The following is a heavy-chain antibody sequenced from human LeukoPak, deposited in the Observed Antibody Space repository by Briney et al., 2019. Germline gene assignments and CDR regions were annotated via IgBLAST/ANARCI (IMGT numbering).Heavy chain of an antibody. Sequence: GESLKISCKGSGYSFTSYWIGWVRQMPGKGLEWMGIIYPGDSDTRYSPSFQGQVTISADKSISTAYLQWGSLKASDTAMYYCARGGYDSSGYYYFTFDYWGQGTLVTVSS. CDR3: ARGGYDSSGYYYFTFDY. CDR2: IYPGDSDT. J-gene: IGHJ4*02. V-gene: IGHV5-51*01. D-gene: IGHD3-22*01. CDR1: GYSFTSYW.